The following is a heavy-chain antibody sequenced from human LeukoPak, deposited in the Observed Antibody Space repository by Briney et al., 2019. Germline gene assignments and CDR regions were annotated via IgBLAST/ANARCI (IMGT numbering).Heavy chain of an antibody. V-gene: IGHV3-7*03. CDR1: GFIFTNYF. CDR3: VKNDGWFHLAQ. CDR2: IKTDGSET. J-gene: IGHJ4*02. Sequence: GGSLRLSCAASGFIFTNYFMSWVRQAPGKGLEWVGHIKTDGSETYYLDSLKGRISISRDNTNNALYLQMNSLRVEDTAIYYCVKNDGWFHLAQWGQGTLVTVSS. D-gene: IGHD6-19*01.